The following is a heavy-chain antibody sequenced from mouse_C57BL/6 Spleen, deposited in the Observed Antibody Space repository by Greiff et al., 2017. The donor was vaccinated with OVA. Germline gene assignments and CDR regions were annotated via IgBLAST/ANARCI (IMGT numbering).Heavy chain of an antibody. D-gene: IGHD2-1*01. Sequence: QVQLKQPGAELVKPGASVKLSCKASGYTFTSYWMQWVKQRPGQGLEWIGEIDPSDSYTNYNQKFKGKATLTVDTSSSTAYMQLSSLTSEDSAVYYCAGNSFAYWGQGTLVTVSA. J-gene: IGHJ3*01. V-gene: IGHV1-50*01. CDR1: GYTFTSYW. CDR3: AGNSFAY. CDR2: IDPSDSYT.